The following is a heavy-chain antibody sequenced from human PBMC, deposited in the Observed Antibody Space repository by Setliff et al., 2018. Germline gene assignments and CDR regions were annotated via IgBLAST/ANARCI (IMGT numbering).Heavy chain of an antibody. D-gene: IGHD6-19*01. CDR2: IYNGGSA. Sequence: SETLSLTCTVSGGSISSYYWSWIRQPAGKGLEWIGHIYNGGSANYNPSLKSRVTMSIDTSKNQFSLKLNSVTAADMAVYYCAREQWLDPPGYYYMDVWAKGTTVTVSS. CDR1: GGSISSYY. V-gene: IGHV4-4*07. CDR3: AREQWLDPPGYYYMDV. J-gene: IGHJ6*03.